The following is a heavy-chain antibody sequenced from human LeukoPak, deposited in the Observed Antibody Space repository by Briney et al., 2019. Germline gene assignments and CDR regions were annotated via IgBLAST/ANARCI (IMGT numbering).Heavy chain of an antibody. D-gene: IGHD4-11*01. CDR3: ARRSYPDSNSFDY. CDR2: IYYSGST. CDR1: GGSISSYY. Sequence: SETLSLTCTVSGGSISSYYWSWIRQPPGKGLEWIGYIYYSGSTNYNPSLESRVTISVDTSKNQFSLRLSSVTAADTAVYYCARRSYPDSNSFDYWGQGTLVTVSS. V-gene: IGHV4-59*01. J-gene: IGHJ4*02.